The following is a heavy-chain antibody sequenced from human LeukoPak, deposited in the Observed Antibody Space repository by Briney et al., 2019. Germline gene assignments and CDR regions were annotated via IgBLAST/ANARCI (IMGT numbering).Heavy chain of an antibody. CDR2: FDPEDGET. Sequence: ASVKVSCKVSGYTLTELSMHWVRQAPGKGLEWMGVFDPEDGETIYAQKFQGRVTMTEDTSTDTAYMELSSLRSEDTAVYYCATVHLTRYCSSTSCYHRPLDYWGQGTLVTVSS. CDR3: ATVHLTRYCSSTSCYHRPLDY. V-gene: IGHV1-24*01. J-gene: IGHJ4*02. CDR1: GYTLTELS. D-gene: IGHD2-2*01.